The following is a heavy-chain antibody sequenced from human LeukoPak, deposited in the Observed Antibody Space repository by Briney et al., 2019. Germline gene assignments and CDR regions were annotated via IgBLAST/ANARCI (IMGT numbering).Heavy chain of an antibody. Sequence: SETLSLTCAVYGGSFSGYFWSWIRQPPGKGLEWIGEINHSGSTNYNPSLKSRVTISIDTSKSQFSLRLSSVTAADTAVYYCARDYYGSGTHLYWGQGTLVTVSS. CDR2: INHSGST. D-gene: IGHD3-10*01. CDR3: ARDYYGSGTHLY. CDR1: GGSFSGYF. J-gene: IGHJ4*02. V-gene: IGHV4-34*01.